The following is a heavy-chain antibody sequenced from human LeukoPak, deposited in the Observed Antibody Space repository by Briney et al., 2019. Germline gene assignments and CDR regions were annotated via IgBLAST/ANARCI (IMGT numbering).Heavy chain of an antibody. CDR2: INHSGST. CDR1: GGSFSGYY. V-gene: IGHV4-34*01. Sequence: SETLSLTCAVYGGSFSGYYWSWIRQPPGKGLEWIGEINHSGSTNYNPSLKSRVTISVDTSKNQFSLKLSPVTAADTAVYYCAGATRDAFDIWGQGTMVTVSS. J-gene: IGHJ3*02. CDR3: AGATRDAFDI.